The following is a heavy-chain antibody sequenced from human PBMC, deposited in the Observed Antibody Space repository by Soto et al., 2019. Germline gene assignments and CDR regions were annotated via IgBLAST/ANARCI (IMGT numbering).Heavy chain of an antibody. CDR3: ARGGIFGVVITSNWFDP. J-gene: IGHJ5*02. CDR1: GGCISSGGYY. D-gene: IGHD3-3*01. CDR2: IYYSGST. Sequence: SETLSLTCTVAGGCISSGGYYWSWIRQHPGKGLEWIGYIYYSGSTYYNPSLKSRVTISVDTSKNQFSMKMSSVTAADTAVYYCARGGIFGVVITSNWFDPWGQGTLVPVSS. V-gene: IGHV4-31*03.